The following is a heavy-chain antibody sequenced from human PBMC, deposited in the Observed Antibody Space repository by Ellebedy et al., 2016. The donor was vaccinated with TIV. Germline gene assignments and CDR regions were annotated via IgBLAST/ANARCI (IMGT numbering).Heavy chain of an antibody. CDR3: AAGFGIAAAEYFHH. Sequence: ASVKVSCKVSGDSLAELFIHWVRQAPGKGLEWMGGFDPEDGETIYAQKFQGRITMTEDTYTDTAYMGLNRLGYDDTAVYFCAAGFGIAAAEYFHHWGQGTLVTVSS. D-gene: IGHD6-13*01. CDR2: FDPEDGET. V-gene: IGHV1-24*01. CDR1: GDSLAELF. J-gene: IGHJ1*01.